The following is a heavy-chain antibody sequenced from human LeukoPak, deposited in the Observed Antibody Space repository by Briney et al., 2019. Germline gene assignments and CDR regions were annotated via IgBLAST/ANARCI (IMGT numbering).Heavy chain of an antibody. Sequence: SETLSLTCSVSGGSISSYYWSWLRQPPGKGLEWIGYIYYSGSTDYNPSLKSRVTISVDTSKNQFSLKLSSVTAADTAVYYCATLSASNYVVYWGQGTLVTVSS. CDR3: ATLSASNYVVY. D-gene: IGHD4-4*01. CDR2: IYYSGST. CDR1: GGSISSYY. J-gene: IGHJ4*02. V-gene: IGHV4-59*08.